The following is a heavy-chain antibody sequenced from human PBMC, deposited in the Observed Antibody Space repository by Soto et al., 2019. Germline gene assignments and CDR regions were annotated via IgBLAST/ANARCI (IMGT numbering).Heavy chain of an antibody. CDR1: GYTLTTYW. D-gene: IGHD6-19*01. CDR3: VGSGRSGWYNYFGY. CDR2: IYPGDSDT. Sequence: PGESLKISCQDSGYTLTTYWIGWVRQMPGKGLEWMGIIYPGDSDTRYSPSFQGQVTISADKSISTAYLQWSSLKASDTAIYYCVGSGRSGWYNYFGYWGQGTLVTVSS. V-gene: IGHV5-51*01. J-gene: IGHJ4*02.